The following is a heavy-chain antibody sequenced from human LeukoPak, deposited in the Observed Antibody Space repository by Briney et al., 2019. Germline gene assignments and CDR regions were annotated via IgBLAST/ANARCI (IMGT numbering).Heavy chain of an antibody. V-gene: IGHV4-61*02. Sequence: SETLSLTCTVSGGSISSGGYYWSWIRQPAGKGLEWIGRIYTSGSTNYNPSLKSRVTISVDTSKNQFSLKLSSVTAADTAVYYCARARVNTGVVVIPTPYAFDIWGQGTMVTVSS. CDR2: IYTSGST. J-gene: IGHJ3*02. D-gene: IGHD3-22*01. CDR3: ARARVNTGVVVIPTPYAFDI. CDR1: GGSISSGGYY.